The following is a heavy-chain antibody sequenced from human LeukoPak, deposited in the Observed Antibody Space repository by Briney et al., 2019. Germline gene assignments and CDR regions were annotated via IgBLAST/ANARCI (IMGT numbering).Heavy chain of an antibody. CDR1: GGSISIYY. J-gene: IGHJ5*02. V-gene: IGHV4-4*07. CDR3: ARDWRCSGGSCYFWFDP. Sequence: SETLSLTCTVSGGSISIYYWSWIRQTAGKGLEWIGHIYTRGNTDYNPSLKSRVIMSVDTSKNQFSLILRSVTAADTGVYYCARDWRCSGGSCYFWFDPWGQGTLVTVSS. CDR2: IYTRGNT. D-gene: IGHD2-15*01.